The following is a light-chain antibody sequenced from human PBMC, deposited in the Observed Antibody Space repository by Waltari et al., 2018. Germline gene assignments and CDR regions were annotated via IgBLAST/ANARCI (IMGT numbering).Light chain of an antibody. CDR1: SSDVGGFTS. Sequence: QSALTQPPSVSGSPGQSVTISCTGTSSDVGGFTSVPWYQQPPGTAPKVMIDEVTNRPSGVPDRFSGSKSGNTASLIISGLQAEDEADYYCSSYTSTNTWVFGGGTKLTVL. J-gene: IGLJ3*02. CDR3: SSYTSTNTWV. V-gene: IGLV2-18*02. CDR2: EVT.